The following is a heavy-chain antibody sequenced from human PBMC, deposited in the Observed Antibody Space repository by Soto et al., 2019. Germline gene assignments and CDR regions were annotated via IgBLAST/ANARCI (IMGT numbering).Heavy chain of an antibody. V-gene: IGHV6-1*01. CDR2: TYYRSKWYN. Sequence: SETLSLTGAISGDSVSSNSAAWNWIRQSPSRGLEWLGRTYYRSKWYNDYAVSVKSRITINPDTSKNQFSLQLNSATPEDTAVYYCARGAAMVQSNWFDPWGQGTLVTVSS. CDR3: ARGAAMVQSNWFDP. CDR1: GDSVSSNSAA. J-gene: IGHJ5*02. D-gene: IGHD5-18*01.